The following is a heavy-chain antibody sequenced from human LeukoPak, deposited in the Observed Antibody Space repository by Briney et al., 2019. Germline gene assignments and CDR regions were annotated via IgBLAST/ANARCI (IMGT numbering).Heavy chain of an antibody. CDR2: ISSSTSTI. Sequence: PGGTLRLSGAGCGFIFSTYSMMWVRQAPGKGREGVSYISSSTSTIYYADSVKGRFTISRDHAKNSLYLQMNSLRAEDTAVYYCARVLPYDNINRFDRWGHGTLVTVSS. CDR1: GFIFSTYS. V-gene: IGHV3-48*01. J-gene: IGHJ5*02. D-gene: IGHD1-1*01. CDR3: ARVLPYDNINRFDR.